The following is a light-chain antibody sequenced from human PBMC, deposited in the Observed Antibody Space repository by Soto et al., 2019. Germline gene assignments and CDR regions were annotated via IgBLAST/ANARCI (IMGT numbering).Light chain of an antibody. Sequence: IVLTQSPATLSLSPGERATLSCRASQTVDNNLAWYQQRPGQAPRLLIYDASTRAPGIPARFSGSGSGTDFTLTINSLEPEDFAVYFCQQRSSWLSYTFGQGTRLEIK. CDR2: DAS. J-gene: IGKJ5*01. V-gene: IGKV3-11*01. CDR1: QTVDNN. CDR3: QQRSSWLSYT.